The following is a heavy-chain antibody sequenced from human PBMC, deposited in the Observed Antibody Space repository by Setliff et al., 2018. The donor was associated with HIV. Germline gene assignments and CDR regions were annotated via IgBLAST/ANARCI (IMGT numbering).Heavy chain of an antibody. CDR1: GFTFSTYA. CDR2: ISGSGGST. CDR3: VRDPIEGYPDYFDY. V-gene: IGHV3-23*01. J-gene: IGHJ4*02. D-gene: IGHD1-26*01. Sequence: GGSLRLSCAASGFTFSTYAMSWVRQAPGKGLEWVSVISGSGGSTYYADSVKGRFTISRDNSKNTLYLQMNSLGAEDTAVYYCVRDPIEGYPDYFDYWGQGTLVTVSS.